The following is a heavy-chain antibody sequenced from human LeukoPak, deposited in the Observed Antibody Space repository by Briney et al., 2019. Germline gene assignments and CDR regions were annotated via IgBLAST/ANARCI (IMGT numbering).Heavy chain of an antibody. CDR2: ISGSGGST. V-gene: IGHV3-23*01. Sequence: QPGGSLRLSCAASGFTFSSYAMSWVRQAPGKGLEWVSAISGSGGSTYYAGSVKGRFTISRDNSKNTLYLQMNSLRAEDTAVYYCAKKGGYGDSGYYYFDYWGQGTLVTVSS. CDR3: AKKGGYGDSGYYYFDY. D-gene: IGHD4-17*01. J-gene: IGHJ4*02. CDR1: GFTFSSYA.